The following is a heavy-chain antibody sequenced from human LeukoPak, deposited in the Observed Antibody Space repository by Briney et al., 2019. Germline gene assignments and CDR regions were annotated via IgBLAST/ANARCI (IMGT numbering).Heavy chain of an antibody. CDR1: GFTFSGYP. Sequence: GKSLRLSCAASGFTFSGYPIHWVRQAPGKGLEWVAVISYDGSNKYYADSVKGRFTISRDNSKNTLYLQMNSLRAEDTAVYYCARRERSNQFDYWGQGTLVTVSS. CDR2: ISYDGSNK. D-gene: IGHD1-26*01. J-gene: IGHJ4*02. V-gene: IGHV3-30-3*01. CDR3: ARRERSNQFDY.